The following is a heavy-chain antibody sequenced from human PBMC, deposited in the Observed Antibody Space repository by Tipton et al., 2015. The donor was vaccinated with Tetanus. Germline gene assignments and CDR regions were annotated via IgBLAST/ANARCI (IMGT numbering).Heavy chain of an antibody. V-gene: IGHV3-48*01. Sequence: GSLRLSCAASGFTLRSYSMNWVRQAPGKGLEWVSYISTTGNTIYYADSVKGRFTISRDNAKNSLSLQMSSLRGEDTAVYYCAREGYWGQGTLVTVSS. J-gene: IGHJ4*02. CDR3: AREGY. CDR1: GFTLRSYS. CDR2: ISTTGNTI.